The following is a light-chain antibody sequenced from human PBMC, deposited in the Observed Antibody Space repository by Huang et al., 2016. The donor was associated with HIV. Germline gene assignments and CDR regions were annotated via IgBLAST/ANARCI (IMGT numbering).Light chain of an antibody. CDR1: QRLSSSF. CDR3: QHYGSPPWT. Sequence: EIVLTQSPGTLSLSPGERATLSCRASQRLSSSFLAWYQQKRGQTPRLLIYGASNRATGIPGRFRGSGSGTVFTLTISRLDAEDFAVYYCQHYGSPPWTFGQGTKVEIK. V-gene: IGKV3-20*01. CDR2: GAS. J-gene: IGKJ1*01.